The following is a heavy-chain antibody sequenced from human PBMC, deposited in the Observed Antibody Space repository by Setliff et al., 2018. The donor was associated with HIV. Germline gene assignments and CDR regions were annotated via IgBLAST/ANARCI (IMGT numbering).Heavy chain of an antibody. J-gene: IGHJ6*04. D-gene: IGHD3-9*01. CDR1: EFTFSSYS. CDR3: ARGGRLQYFDWPSYAMDV. Sequence: GGSLRLSCTASEFTFSSYSMNWVRQAPGKGLEWVASISSSGAHIFYADSLKGRFAIARDNVQNSLYLQMNSLRAEDTAVYYCARGGRLQYFDWPSYAMDVWGKGTTVTVS. CDR2: ISSSGAHI. V-gene: IGHV3-21*06.